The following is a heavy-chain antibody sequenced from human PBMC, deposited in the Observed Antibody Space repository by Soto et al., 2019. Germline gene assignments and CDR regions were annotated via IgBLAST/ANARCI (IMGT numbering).Heavy chain of an antibody. V-gene: IGHV4-4*02. Sequence: SETLSLTCAVSGGSISSSNWWSWVRQPPGKGLEWIGEIYHSGSTNYNPSLKSRVTISVDKSKNQFSLKLSSVTAADTAVYYCARAFPSHWGPIDYWGQGTLVTVSS. D-gene: IGHD7-27*01. J-gene: IGHJ4*02. CDR1: GGSISSSNW. CDR3: ARAFPSHWGPIDY. CDR2: IYHSGST.